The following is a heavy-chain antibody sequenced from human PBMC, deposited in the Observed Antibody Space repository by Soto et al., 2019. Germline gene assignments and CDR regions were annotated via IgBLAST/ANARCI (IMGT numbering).Heavy chain of an antibody. CDR3: ARSVAVPGAHIDY. V-gene: IGHV4-59*01. Sequence: LSLTCSVSGGSISGSYWSWTRQSPGKGLEWLGYVYYTGSTNYSPSLRSRVSISVDTSKNEFSLRLSSVTAADTAVYFCARSVAVPGAHIDYWGQGTQVTVSS. J-gene: IGHJ4*02. CDR1: GGSISGSY. D-gene: IGHD6-19*01. CDR2: VYYTGST.